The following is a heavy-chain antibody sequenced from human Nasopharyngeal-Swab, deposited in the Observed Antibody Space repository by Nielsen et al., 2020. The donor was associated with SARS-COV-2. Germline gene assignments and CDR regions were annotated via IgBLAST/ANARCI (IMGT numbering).Heavy chain of an antibody. Sequence: WIRQPPGKGLEWVSVIYSGGSTYYADSVKGRFTISRDNSKNTLYLQMNSLRAEDTAVYYCAIEKVVAVAAGGWYYGMDVWGQGTTVTVSS. J-gene: IGHJ6*02. D-gene: IGHD2-15*01. CDR3: AIEKVVAVAAGGWYYGMDV. V-gene: IGHV3-53*01. CDR2: IYSGGST.